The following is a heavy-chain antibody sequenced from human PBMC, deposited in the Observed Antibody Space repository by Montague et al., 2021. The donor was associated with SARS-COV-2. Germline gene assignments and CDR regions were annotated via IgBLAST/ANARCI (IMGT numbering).Heavy chain of an antibody. CDR2: MGTTGXT. J-gene: IGHJ4*02. V-gene: IGHV4-61*02. CDR3: ARFGSGTLEFDL. Sequence: TLSLTCTVAGASIGTGIYDWSWIRQPSGKGLEWFGRMGTTGXTXYXXXXESRVFMSVDTSTNQFSLSLTSVTAADTAVYFCARFGSGTLEFDLWGQGTLVTVSS. CDR1: GASIGTGIYD. D-gene: IGHD1-26*01.